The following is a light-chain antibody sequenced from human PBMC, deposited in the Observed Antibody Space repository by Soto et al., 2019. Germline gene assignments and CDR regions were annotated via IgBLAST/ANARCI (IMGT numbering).Light chain of an antibody. CDR1: QGTSSY. V-gene: IGKV1-9*01. CDR3: QQLNAYPLT. J-gene: IGKJ5*01. CDR2: GAS. Sequence: DIQLTQSPAFLSASVGDRVTITCRASQGTSSYLAWFQQKPGRAPKLLIYGASTLQSGVPARFSGSGSGTDFTLTISNLQPEYFATSYSQQLNAYPLTFGQGTRLEIK.